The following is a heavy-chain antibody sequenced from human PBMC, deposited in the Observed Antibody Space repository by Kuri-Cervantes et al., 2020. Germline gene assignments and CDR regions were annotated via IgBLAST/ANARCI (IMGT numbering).Heavy chain of an antibody. V-gene: IGHV3-23*01. CDR3: AKERDGTLDY. J-gene: IGHJ4*02. Sequence: GGSLRLSCAASGFTFRSYGMSWVRQAPGKGLEWVSDISGSGGSTYYADSVKGRFTISRDNSKNTLYLQMNSLRAEDTAVYYCAKERDGTLDYWGQGTLVTVPQ. CDR1: GFTFRSYG. D-gene: IGHD5-24*01. CDR2: ISGSGGST.